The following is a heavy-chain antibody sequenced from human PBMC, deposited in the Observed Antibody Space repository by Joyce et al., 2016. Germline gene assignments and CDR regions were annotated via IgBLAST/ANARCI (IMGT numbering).Heavy chain of an antibody. D-gene: IGHD5-12*01. CDR2: IYYSGSN. V-gene: IGHV4-39*07. J-gene: IGHJ3*01. CDR3: ARAGDYSGYISGFDG. CDR1: GGSISTSNYH. Sequence: QVQLQESDPGLVKPSETLSLTCLVSGGSISTSNYHWCWIRQPPGKGLEWIGVIYYSGSNYYSPSIKSRVTISVHTSWNQFSLNLNSVNAADTAVYYCARAGDYSGYISGFDGWGQGTMVTVSS.